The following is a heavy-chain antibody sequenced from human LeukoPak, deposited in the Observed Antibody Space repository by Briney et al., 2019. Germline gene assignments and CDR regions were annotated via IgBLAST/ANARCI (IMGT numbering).Heavy chain of an antibody. CDR1: GFTFSSYA. V-gene: IGHV3-23*01. D-gene: IGHD6-6*01. Sequence: PGGSLRLSCAASGFTFSSYAMSWVRQAPGKGLEWVSAISGSGGSTCYADSVKGRFPISRDNSKNTLYLQMNSLRAEDTAVYYCAREAIAARNFDYWGQGTLVTVSS. CDR3: AREAIAARNFDY. J-gene: IGHJ4*02. CDR2: ISGSGGST.